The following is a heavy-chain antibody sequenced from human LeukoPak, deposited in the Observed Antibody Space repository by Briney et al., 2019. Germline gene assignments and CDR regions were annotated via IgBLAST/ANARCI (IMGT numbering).Heavy chain of an antibody. Sequence: GGSLRLSCAASGFTVSSNYMSWGRHPPGKGLEWVSVIYRGGSTYYADSVKGRFTISRDNSKNTLYLQMNSLGAEDTAVYYCARDHCGFDFDYWGQGTLVTVSS. J-gene: IGHJ4*02. V-gene: IGHV3-66*02. D-gene: IGHD6-25*01. CDR2: IYRGGST. CDR3: ARDHCGFDFDY. CDR1: GFTVSSNY.